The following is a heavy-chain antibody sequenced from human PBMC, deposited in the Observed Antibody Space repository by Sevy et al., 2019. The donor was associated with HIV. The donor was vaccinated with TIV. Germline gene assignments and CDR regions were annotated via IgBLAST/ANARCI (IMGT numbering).Heavy chain of an antibody. J-gene: IGHJ6*02. Sequence: GGSLRLSCAASGFTFSNYAMHWVRQAPGKGLEWVAVISYDGRNKYYADSVRGRFTITSDSSKNTLYLQMNSLRPEDTAVYYCARDLEVYGGWEQTSQGMDVWGQGTTVTVSS. CDR3: ARDLEVYGGWEQTSQGMDV. V-gene: IGHV3-30-3*01. CDR1: GFTFSNYA. D-gene: IGHD1-26*01. CDR2: ISYDGRNK.